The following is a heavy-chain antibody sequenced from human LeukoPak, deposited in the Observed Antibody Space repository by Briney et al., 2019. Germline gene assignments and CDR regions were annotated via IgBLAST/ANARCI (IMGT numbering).Heavy chain of an antibody. V-gene: IGHV3-48*01. J-gene: IGHJ4*02. CDR2: ISGSSNTI. CDR3: IVLAVTGTLGFDY. CDR1: GFTFSDYA. Sequence: PGGSLRLSCAASGFTFSDYAMSWVRQAPGKGLEWVSYISGSSNTIYYADSVKGRFTISRDNAKNSLYLQMNSLRAEDTAVYYCIVLAVTGTLGFDYWGRGTLVTVSS. D-gene: IGHD6-19*01.